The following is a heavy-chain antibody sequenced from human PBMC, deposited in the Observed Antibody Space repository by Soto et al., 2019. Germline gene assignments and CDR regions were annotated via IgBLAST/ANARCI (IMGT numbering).Heavy chain of an antibody. J-gene: IGHJ3*02. CDR2: ISYDGSNK. CDR3: ARERVDAFDI. Sequence: QVQLVESGGGVIQPGRSLRLSCAASGFTFSSYAMHWVRQAPGKGLEWVAVISYDGSNKYYADSVKGRFTISRDNSKNTLYLQMNSLRAEDTAVYYCARERVDAFDIWGQGTMVTVSS. CDR1: GFTFSSYA. D-gene: IGHD6-13*01. V-gene: IGHV3-30-3*01.